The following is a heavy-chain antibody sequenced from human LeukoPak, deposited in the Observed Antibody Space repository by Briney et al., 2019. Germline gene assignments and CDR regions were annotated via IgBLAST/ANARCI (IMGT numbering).Heavy chain of an antibody. CDR3: ARDGSSGYSAF. CDR2: IVPMFNTP. Sequence: GASVGVSCKVSGGTFNIYGFNWVRQAPGHGLEWMGVIVPMFNTPNYAQRLQDRLTITADESTHTIYMDLTNLRSEDTAMYYCARDGSSGYSAFWGQGTLVTVSS. CDR1: GGTFNIYG. D-gene: IGHD3-22*01. J-gene: IGHJ4*02. V-gene: IGHV1-69*13.